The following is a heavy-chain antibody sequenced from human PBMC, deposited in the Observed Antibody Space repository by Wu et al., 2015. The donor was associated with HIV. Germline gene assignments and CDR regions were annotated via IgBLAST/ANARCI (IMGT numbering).Heavy chain of an antibody. CDR1: GDMFTSDY. V-gene: IGHV1-69*18. CDR2: IVPLFDAP. D-gene: IGHD6-13*01. J-gene: IGHJ4*02. Sequence: QMQLVQSGAEVKKPGASVKISCKAPGDMFTSDYLHWVRQAPGQGLEWMGRIVPLFDAPNYAQRFHDRLTITADGSTTTAYMEMRNLRSEDTAVYFCTISTFAGSSDTWYSFDKWGQGTLVTVSS. CDR3: TISTFAGSSDTWYSFDK.